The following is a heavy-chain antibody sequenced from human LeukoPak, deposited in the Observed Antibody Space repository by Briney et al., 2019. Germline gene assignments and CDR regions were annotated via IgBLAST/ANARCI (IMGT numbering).Heavy chain of an antibody. D-gene: IGHD3-10*01. J-gene: IGHJ4*02. V-gene: IGHV1-24*01. Sequence: ASVKVSCKVSGYTLTELSMHWVRQAPGKGLEWMGGFDPEDGETIYAQKFQGRVTMTEDTSTDTAYMELSSLRAEDTAVYYCATDYYGSGSIGTDYWGQGTLVTVSS. CDR3: ATDYYGSGSIGTDY. CDR1: GYTLTELS. CDR2: FDPEDGET.